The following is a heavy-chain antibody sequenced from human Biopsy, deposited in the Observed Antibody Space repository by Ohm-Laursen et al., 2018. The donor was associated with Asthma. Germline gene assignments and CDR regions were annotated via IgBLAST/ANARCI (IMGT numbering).Heavy chain of an antibody. V-gene: IGHV1-69*01. CDR1: GGTFSSYA. CDR2: IIPIFGTA. Sequence: SSVKVSCNASGGTFSSYAISWVRQAPGQGLEWMGGIIPIFGTADYAQKFQARVTISADESTSTVYMELSSLRSEDTAVYYCARAIHGGNSDRLDFYYYGLDIWGQGTTVTVSS. J-gene: IGHJ6*02. CDR3: ARAIHGGNSDRLDFYYYGLDI. D-gene: IGHD4-23*01.